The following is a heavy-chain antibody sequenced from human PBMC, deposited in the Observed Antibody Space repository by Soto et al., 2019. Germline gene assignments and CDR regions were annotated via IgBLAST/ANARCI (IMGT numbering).Heavy chain of an antibody. Sequence: GGSLRLSCAGSGSNFNAYGMHWVRQGPGRGLEWLAIIWNDGSNEFYADSVKGRFTISRDNSKRTVSLQMNNLRAEDTAVYYCAKALRIAVAGTGYYFDYWGQGTLVTVFS. CDR1: GSNFNAYG. D-gene: IGHD6-19*01. CDR3: AKALRIAVAGTGYYFDY. CDR2: IWNDGSNE. V-gene: IGHV3-33*06. J-gene: IGHJ4*02.